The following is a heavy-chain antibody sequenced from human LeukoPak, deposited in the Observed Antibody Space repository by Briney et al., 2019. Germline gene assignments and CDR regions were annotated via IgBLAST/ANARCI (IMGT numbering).Heavy chain of an antibody. Sequence: GGSLRLSCAASGFNFNNYAMSWVRQAPGKGLEWVSSISNIGGNTYYADSVKGRFTISRDNSKNTLYLQMNSLRAEDTAVYYCAKDGHYDSSGFTLQYWGQGTLVTVSS. J-gene: IGHJ1*01. CDR1: GFNFNNYA. CDR3: AKDGHYDSSGFTLQY. D-gene: IGHD3-22*01. V-gene: IGHV3-23*01. CDR2: ISNIGGNT.